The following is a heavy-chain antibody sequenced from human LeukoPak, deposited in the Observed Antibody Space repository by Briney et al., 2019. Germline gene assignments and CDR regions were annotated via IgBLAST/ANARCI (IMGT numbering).Heavy chain of an antibody. J-gene: IGHJ2*01. Sequence: GRSLRLSCTASGFTFDDYALSWVRQAPGKGLEWVGFIRSKVYGGTAEYAASVKGRFTISTDDSKSIAYLQMNSLETVDTAVYYCTRVEQFYYYGGDSFYPYHWSFDLCGRGTLLTVSS. CDR2: IRSKVYGGTA. CDR3: TRVEQFYYYGGDSFYPYHWSFDL. V-gene: IGHV3-49*04. D-gene: IGHD3-10*01. CDR1: GFTFDDYA.